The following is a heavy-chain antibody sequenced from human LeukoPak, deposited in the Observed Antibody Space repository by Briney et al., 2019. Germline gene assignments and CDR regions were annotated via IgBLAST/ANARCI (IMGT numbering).Heavy chain of an antibody. D-gene: IGHD1-1*01. Sequence: SETLSLTCTVPGGSISSYYWSWIRQPPGKGLEWIGYIYYSGSTNYNPSLKSRVTISVDTSKNQFSLKLSSVTAADTAVYYCAKWNSYYYYMDVWGKGTTVTVSS. J-gene: IGHJ6*03. CDR2: IYYSGST. V-gene: IGHV4-59*01. CDR3: AKWNSYYYYMDV. CDR1: GGSISSYY.